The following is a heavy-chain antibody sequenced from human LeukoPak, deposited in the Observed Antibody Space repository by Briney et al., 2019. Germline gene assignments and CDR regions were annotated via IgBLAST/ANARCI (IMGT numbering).Heavy chain of an antibody. V-gene: IGHV4-39*07. CDR3: ASVVKMATLDEYHDAFDM. J-gene: IGHJ3*02. CDR2: IYYSGST. Sequence: PSETLSLTCTVSGGSISSSSYYWGWIRQPPGKGLEWIGSIYYSGSTYYNPSLKSRVTISVDTSKNQFSLKLSSVTAADTAVYYCASVVKMATLDEYHDAFDMWGQGTMVTVSS. D-gene: IGHD5-24*01. CDR1: GGSISSSSYY.